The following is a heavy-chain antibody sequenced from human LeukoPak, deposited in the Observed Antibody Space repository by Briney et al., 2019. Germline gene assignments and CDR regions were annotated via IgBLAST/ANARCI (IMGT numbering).Heavy chain of an antibody. CDR2: ISGSSSTI. CDR3: ARDGWTSSPFFDY. V-gene: IGHV3-48*04. Sequence: GGSLRLSCAASGFTFSSYTMNWVRQAPGKGPEWISYISGSSSTIHYADSVKGRFTISRDNANNSLYLQMNRLRAEDTAIYYCARDGWTSSPFFDYWGQGILVTVSS. J-gene: IGHJ4*02. D-gene: IGHD3/OR15-3a*01. CDR1: GFTFSSYT.